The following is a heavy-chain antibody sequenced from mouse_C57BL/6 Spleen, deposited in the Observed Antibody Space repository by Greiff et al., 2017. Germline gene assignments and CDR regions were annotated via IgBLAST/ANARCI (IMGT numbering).Heavy chain of an antibody. V-gene: IGHV1-26*01. D-gene: IGHD2-4*01. Sequence: EVQLQQSGPELVKPGASVKISCKASGYTFTDYYMNWVKQSHGKSLEWIGDINPNNGGTRYNQKFKGKATLTVDKYSSTAYMELRSLTSEDSAVYYCARHYDYDEAYWGQGTLVTVSA. CDR2: INPNNGGT. J-gene: IGHJ3*01. CDR1: GYTFTDYY. CDR3: ARHYDYDEAY.